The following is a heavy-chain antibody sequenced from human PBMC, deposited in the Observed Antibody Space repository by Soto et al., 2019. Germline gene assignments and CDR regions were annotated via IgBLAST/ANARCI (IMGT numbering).Heavy chain of an antibody. V-gene: IGHV4-4*07. CDR3: VRGRSYSVYDF. J-gene: IGHJ4*02. D-gene: IGHD5-12*01. CDR2: IYPSGST. CDR1: GGSISGHS. Sequence: NPSLTCTVSGGSISGHSWVWIRQPAGKGLEWIGHIYPSGSTSYNPSLRSRVTMSLDSSTNKIFLNLTSVTTADTAVFYCVRGRSYSVYDFWGPGTLVTVS.